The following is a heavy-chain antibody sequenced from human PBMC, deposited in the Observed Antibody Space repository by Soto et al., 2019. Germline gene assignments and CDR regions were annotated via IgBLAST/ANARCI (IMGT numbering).Heavy chain of an antibody. Sequence: EVQLVESGGGLVKPGGSLRLSCAASGFTFSSAWMSWVRQAPGKGLEWVGRIRTKTEGATTEYAAPVKGRFTISRDDSKNTLYLQMSSLKTEDTAVYYCTTFNALVLATTNSWGQGTLVTVSS. CDR2: IRTKTEGATT. CDR3: TTFNALVLATTNS. V-gene: IGHV3-15*01. CDR1: GFTFSSAW. J-gene: IGHJ5*02. D-gene: IGHD1-26*01.